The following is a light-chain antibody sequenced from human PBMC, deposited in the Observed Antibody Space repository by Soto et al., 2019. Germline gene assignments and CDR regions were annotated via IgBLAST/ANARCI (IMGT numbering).Light chain of an antibody. CDR3: QQSYSTPWT. CDR2: GAS. CDR1: QSVNSS. V-gene: IGKV3-15*01. Sequence: EIVLTQSPAILSVSPGERATLSFRASQSVNSSLAWYQHKPGQSPRLLIYGASTRAAGIPVRFSGSGSGTEFTLTISSLQPEDFAIYYCQQSYSTPWTFGQGTKVDIK. J-gene: IGKJ1*01.